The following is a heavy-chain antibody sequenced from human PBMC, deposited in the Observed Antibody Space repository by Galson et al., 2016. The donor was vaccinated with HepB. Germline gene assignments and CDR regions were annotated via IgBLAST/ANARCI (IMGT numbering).Heavy chain of an antibody. J-gene: IGHJ5*02. V-gene: IGHV3-23*01. CDR2: ISGSGGRT. Sequence: SLRLSCAGSGFPFNVFVMSWVRQAPGKGLEWVSSISGSGGRTHYSDSVKGRFTISRDNSRSTVYLQMNSLGVEDTGVYYCARMRSELTAGGWGRPFDPWGQGTLVTVSS. CDR1: GFPFNVFV. CDR3: ARMRSELTAGGWGRPFDP. D-gene: IGHD6-13*01.